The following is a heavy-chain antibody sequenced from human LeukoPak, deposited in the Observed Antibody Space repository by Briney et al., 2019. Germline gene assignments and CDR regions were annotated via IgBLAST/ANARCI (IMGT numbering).Heavy chain of an antibody. Sequence: GGSLRLSCAASGFTFSSYGMHWVRQAPGKGLEWVAVISYDGSNKYYADSVKGRFTISRDNSKNALYLQMNSLRAEDTAVYYCAKDGDYGDNFDYWGQGTLVTVSS. V-gene: IGHV3-30*18. D-gene: IGHD4-17*01. CDR3: AKDGDYGDNFDY. CDR1: GFTFSSYG. CDR2: ISYDGSNK. J-gene: IGHJ4*02.